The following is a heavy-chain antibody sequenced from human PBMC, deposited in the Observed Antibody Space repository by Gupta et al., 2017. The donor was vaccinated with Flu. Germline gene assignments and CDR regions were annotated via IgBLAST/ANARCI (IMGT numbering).Heavy chain of an antibody. D-gene: IGHD1-1*01. Sequence: VRQAPGKGLEWVANIKYDGSEEFYVDSVKGRFTISRDNAKNTLDRHMTSLRAEDTAVYFCARDPTYTRAWNAFWGQGTLVTVSS. CDR2: IKYDGSEE. CDR3: ARDPTYTRAWNAF. V-gene: IGHV3-7*01. J-gene: IGHJ1*01.